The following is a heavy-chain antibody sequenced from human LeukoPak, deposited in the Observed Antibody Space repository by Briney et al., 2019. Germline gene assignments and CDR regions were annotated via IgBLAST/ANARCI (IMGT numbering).Heavy chain of an antibody. CDR2: IYTSGST. V-gene: IGHV4-4*07. CDR3: ARMSSHCSGGSCYAVFDY. Sequence: SETLSLTCTVSGGSISSYYWSWIRQPAGKGLKWIGRIYTSGSTNYHPSLKSRVTMSVDTSKNQFSLKLSSVTAADTAVYYCARMSSHCSGGSCYAVFDYWGQGTLVTVSS. J-gene: IGHJ4*02. D-gene: IGHD2-15*01. CDR1: GGSISSYY.